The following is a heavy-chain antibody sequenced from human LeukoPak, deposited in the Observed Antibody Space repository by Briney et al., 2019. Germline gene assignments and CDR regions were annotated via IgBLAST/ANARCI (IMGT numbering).Heavy chain of an antibody. CDR1: GYSISSGYY. D-gene: IGHD5-24*01. J-gene: IGHJ4*02. CDR3: ARRCNEMATITGGDY. V-gene: IGHV4-38-2*01. CDR2: IYHSGST. Sequence: SETLSLTCAVSGYSISSGYYWGWIRQPPGKGLEWIGSIYHSGSTYYNPSLKSRVTISVGTSKNQFSLKLSSVTAADTAVYYCARRCNEMATITGGDYWGQGTLVTVSS.